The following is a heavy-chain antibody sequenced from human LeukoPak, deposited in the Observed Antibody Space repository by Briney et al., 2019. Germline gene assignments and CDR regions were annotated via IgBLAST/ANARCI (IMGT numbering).Heavy chain of an antibody. D-gene: IGHD6-19*01. V-gene: IGHV3-30*03. CDR1: GFTFSSYN. J-gene: IGHJ4*02. Sequence: PGGSLRLSCAAAGFTFSSYNMNWVRQAPGKGLEWVAVISYDGSNKYYADSVKGRFTISRDNSKNTLYLQMNSLRAEDTAVYYCARARIAVAGIVDYWGQGTLVTVSS. CDR2: ISYDGSNK. CDR3: ARARIAVAGIVDY.